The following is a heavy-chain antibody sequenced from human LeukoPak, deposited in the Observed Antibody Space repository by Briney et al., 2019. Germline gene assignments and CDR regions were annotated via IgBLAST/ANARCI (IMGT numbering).Heavy chain of an antibody. CDR3: AKANSVQGTSLDY. CDR2: ISWNSGSI. CDR1: GFTFYDYA. J-gene: IGHJ4*02. D-gene: IGHD1-1*01. V-gene: IGHV3-9*01. Sequence: GGSLRLSCAASGFTFYDYAMHWVRQAPGKGLEWVSGISWNSGSIGYADSVKGRFTISRDNAKNSLYLQMNSLRAEDTALYYCAKANSVQGTSLDYWGQGTLVTVCS.